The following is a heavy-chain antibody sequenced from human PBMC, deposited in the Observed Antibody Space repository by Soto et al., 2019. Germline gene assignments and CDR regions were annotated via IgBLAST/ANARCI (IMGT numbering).Heavy chain of an antibody. V-gene: IGHV4-31*03. CDR1: GAPISSGGYY. CDR2: IYYSGST. D-gene: IGHD5-18*01. J-gene: IGHJ4*02. Sequence: SETLSLTCTVSGAPISSGGYYWSWLRQHPGKGLEWLAYIYYSGSTYYNPSLKSRVIISVDTSKNQFSLKLSSVTAADTAVYYCARVHDSSYDFDYWGQGALVTVYS. CDR3: ARVHDSSYDFDY.